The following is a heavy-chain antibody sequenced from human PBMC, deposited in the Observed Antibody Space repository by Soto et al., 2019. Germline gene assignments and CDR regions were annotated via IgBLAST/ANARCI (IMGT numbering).Heavy chain of an antibody. J-gene: IGHJ5*02. D-gene: IGHD3-16*01. CDR2: ISSTTNYI. V-gene: IGHV3-21*04. Sequence: GGSLRLSCAASGFTFTRYSMNWVRQAPGKGLEWVSSISSTTNYIYYGDSMKGRFTISRDNSKNTLYLQMNSLRAEDTAVYYCANLVWDINRLTYGWFDPWGQGTLVTVSS. CDR1: GFTFTRYS. CDR3: ANLVWDINRLTYGWFDP.